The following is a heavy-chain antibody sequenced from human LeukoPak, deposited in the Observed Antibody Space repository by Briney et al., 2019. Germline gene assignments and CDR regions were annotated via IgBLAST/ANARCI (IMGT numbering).Heavy chain of an antibody. CDR3: AAEMATTWAAFDI. CDR2: ISSSSSYI. D-gene: IGHD5-24*01. V-gene: IGHV3-21*01. J-gene: IGHJ3*02. Sequence: GGSLRLSCAASGFTFSSYSMNWVRQAPGKGLEWVSSISSSSSYIYYADSVKGRFTTSRDNAKNSLYLQMNSLRAEDTAVYYCAAEMATTWAAFDIWGQGTMVTVSS. CDR1: GFTFSSYS.